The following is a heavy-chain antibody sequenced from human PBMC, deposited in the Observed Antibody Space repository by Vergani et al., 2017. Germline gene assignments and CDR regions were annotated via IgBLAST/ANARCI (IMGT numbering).Heavy chain of an antibody. V-gene: IGHV3-9*01. J-gene: IGHJ2*01. CDR3: VKDNDYDADGPFDL. CDR1: GFTFQAFA. D-gene: IGHD3-16*01. CDR2: IDRNYGVK. Sequence: VEAGGGLVQPGGSLRLFCTASGFTFQAFAFHWVRQVSGGGLEWVSGIDRNYGVKNGNSFEGRFSISRDNAKKAVFLQMNNLRHEDTALYFCVKDNDYDADGPFDLGGRGTLVTVSS.